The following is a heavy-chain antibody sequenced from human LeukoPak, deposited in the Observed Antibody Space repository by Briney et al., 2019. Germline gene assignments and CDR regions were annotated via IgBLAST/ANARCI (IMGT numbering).Heavy chain of an antibody. CDR1: GYNFRNYD. CDR3: AREGVNNWFDP. V-gene: IGHV1-8*01. Sequence: ASVKVSCKASGYNFRNYDINWVRQATGQGLEWMGWMNPNSGNTGYAEKFQGRVTLTMYTSISTAYMEIGSLRSEDTAVYYCAREGVNNWFDPWGQGTLVTVSS. CDR2: MNPNSGNT. J-gene: IGHJ5*02.